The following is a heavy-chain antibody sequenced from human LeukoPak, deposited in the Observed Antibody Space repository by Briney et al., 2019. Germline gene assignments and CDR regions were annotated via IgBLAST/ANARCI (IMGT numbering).Heavy chain of an antibody. CDR1: GYTFSDYY. Sequence: ASVRVSCKTYGYTFSDYYMNWVRQAPGQGLEGMGRINPNSGGTNYAQKFQGRVTMTRDTSISTAYMELSSLKSDDTAVYYCARGRGPRYYDSSGLYYFDYWGQGTLVTVSS. CDR3: ARGRGPRYYDSSGLYYFDY. J-gene: IGHJ4*02. V-gene: IGHV1-2*02. CDR2: INPNSGGT. D-gene: IGHD3-22*01.